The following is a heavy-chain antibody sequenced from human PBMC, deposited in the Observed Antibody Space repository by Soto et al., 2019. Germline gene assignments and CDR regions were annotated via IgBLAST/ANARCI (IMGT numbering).Heavy chain of an antibody. CDR1: GFTFSSYA. J-gene: IGHJ6*02. V-gene: IGHV3-30-3*01. CDR3: AGERYFDWLLHSHYGMDV. D-gene: IGHD3-9*01. CDR2: ISYDGSNK. Sequence: GGSLRLSCAASGFTFSSYAMHWVRQAPGKGLEWVAVISYDGSNKYYADSVKGRFTISRDNSKNTLYLQMNSLRAEDTAVYYCAGERYFDWLLHSHYGMDVWGQGTTVTVSS.